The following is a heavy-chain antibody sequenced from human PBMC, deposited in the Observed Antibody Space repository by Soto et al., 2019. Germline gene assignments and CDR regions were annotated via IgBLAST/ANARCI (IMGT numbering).Heavy chain of an antibody. D-gene: IGHD2-8*01. V-gene: IGHV6-1*01. Sequence: PSQTLSLTCAISGDSVSTKSATWDWIWQSPSRGLEWLGRTYYRSKWYNDYAVSVKGRITINPDTSNNQLSLQLNSVTPDDTAVYYCARLIGNSWLDSWGQGTLVTVSS. J-gene: IGHJ5*01. CDR2: TYYRSKWYN. CDR3: ARLIGNSWLDS. CDR1: GDSVSTKSAT.